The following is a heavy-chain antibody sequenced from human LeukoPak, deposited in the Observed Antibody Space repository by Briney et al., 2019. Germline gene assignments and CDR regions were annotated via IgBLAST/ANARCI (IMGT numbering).Heavy chain of an antibody. CDR2: FFPGDSDT. Sequence: GESLKISCKASGYSFTTYWIGWVRQMPGKGLEWTGMFFPGDSDTRKSPSFQDQVTLSADKSITTAYLRWSSLKASDTAMFYCARGPRGGNWNEALDYWGQGTLDTVSS. D-gene: IGHD1-1*01. CDR1: GYSFTTYW. J-gene: IGHJ4*02. V-gene: IGHV5-51*01. CDR3: ARGPRGGNWNEALDY.